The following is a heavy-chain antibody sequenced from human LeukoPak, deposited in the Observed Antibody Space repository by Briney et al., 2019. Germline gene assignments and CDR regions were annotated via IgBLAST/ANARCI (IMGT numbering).Heavy chain of an antibody. CDR3: AREKLYDFWSGYYTPLDV. J-gene: IGHJ6*04. D-gene: IGHD3-3*01. CDR1: GFTFSSYE. Sequence: GGSLRLSCAASGFTFSSYEMNWVRQAPGKGLEWISYISSSGSTIYYADSVKGRFTISRDNAKNSLYLQMNSLRAEDTAVYYCAREKLYDFWSGYYTPLDVWGKGTTVTVSS. V-gene: IGHV3-48*03. CDR2: ISSSGSTI.